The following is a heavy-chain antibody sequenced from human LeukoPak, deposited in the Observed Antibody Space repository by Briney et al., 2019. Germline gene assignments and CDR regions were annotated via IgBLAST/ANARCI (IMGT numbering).Heavy chain of an antibody. Sequence: GECLQSPCKTSGYSVTSYCIMRGRPMSGKGLERRGIIFSSDSNTRYSASSQGQVTMSADKSISTVYLQWTSLKASDTAMYYCAYYGSGSYSSSYNWFEPWGQGTPVTVSS. D-gene: IGHD3-10*01. CDR1: GYSVTSYC. J-gene: IGHJ5*02. CDR2: IFSSDSNT. V-gene: IGHV5-51*01. CDR3: AYYGSGSYSSSYNWFEP.